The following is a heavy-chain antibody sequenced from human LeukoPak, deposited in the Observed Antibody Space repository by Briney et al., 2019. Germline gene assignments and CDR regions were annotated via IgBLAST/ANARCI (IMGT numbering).Heavy chain of an antibody. V-gene: IGHV4-34*01. J-gene: IGHJ4*02. CDR2: INHSGSS. CDR1: GGSFSGYY. Sequence: KASETLSLTCAVYGGSFSGYYWSWIRQPPGKGLEWIGEINHSGSSKYIPSLKSRVTISVDTSKNQFSLKLSSVTAADTAVYYCARGPYNWNYYFDYWGQGTLVTVSS. CDR3: ARGPYNWNYYFDY. D-gene: IGHD1-7*01.